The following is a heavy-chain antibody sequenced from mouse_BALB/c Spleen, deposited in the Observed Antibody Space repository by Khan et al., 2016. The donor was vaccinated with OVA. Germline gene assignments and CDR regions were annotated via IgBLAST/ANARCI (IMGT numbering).Heavy chain of an antibody. CDR1: GYTFTSYW. V-gene: IGHV1S132*01. J-gene: IGHJ3*01. CDR3: ARGYFGNYEFVY. D-gene: IGHD2-1*01. CDR2: IFPGTGTT. Sequence: QVQLQQSGAELVKPGASVKLSCKTSGYTFTSYWIQWVKQRPGQGLGWIGQIFPGTGTTYSNENFKGTATLTVATSSSTAYMQLNSLTSEDSAVYFCARGYFGNYEFVYWGQGTLVTVSP.